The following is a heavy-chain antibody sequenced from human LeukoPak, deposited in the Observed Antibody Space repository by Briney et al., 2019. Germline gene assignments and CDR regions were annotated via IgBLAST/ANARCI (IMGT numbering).Heavy chain of an antibody. D-gene: IGHD4-17*01. CDR2: IYYSGST. CDR1: GGSISSYY. V-gene: IGHV4-59*01. Sequence: SETLSLTCTVSGGSISSYYWSWIRQPPGKGLEWIGYIYYSGSTNYKPSLKSRVTISVDTSKNQFSLKLSSVTAADTAVYYCARVPNDYGVWGQGTMVTVSS. J-gene: IGHJ3*01. CDR3: ARVPNDYGV.